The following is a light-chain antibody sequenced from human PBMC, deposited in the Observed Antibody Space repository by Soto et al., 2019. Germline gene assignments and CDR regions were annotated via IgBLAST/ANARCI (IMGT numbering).Light chain of an antibody. Sequence: EIVFTQSPGTLSLSPGDRATLSCRASQIVSSSYLAWYQQKPGQAPRLLMYGASNRATGIPDRFSGSGSGTDFTLTIRGLETEDLAVYYCQQYVSPPRTLGQGTKVDIK. V-gene: IGKV3-20*01. CDR2: GAS. CDR1: QIVSSSY. CDR3: QQYVSPPRT. J-gene: IGKJ1*01.